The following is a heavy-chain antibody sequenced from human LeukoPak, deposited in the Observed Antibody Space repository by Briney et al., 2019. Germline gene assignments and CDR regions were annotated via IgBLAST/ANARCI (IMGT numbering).Heavy chain of an antibody. J-gene: IGHJ1*01. CDR2: SSAYNGNT. D-gene: IGHD3-22*01. CDR3: PRGYRRSYCDSSGYYYFQH. CDR1: GYTFTSCG. Sequence: GASVKVSFKASGYTFTSCGISWVRQAPGQGLEWMGGSSAYNGNTNYAQKLQGRVTITTDTSTSTAYMELRRQRSDDTAVYYCPRGYRRSYCDSSGYYYFQHWGENTLVTVSS. V-gene: IGHV1-18*01.